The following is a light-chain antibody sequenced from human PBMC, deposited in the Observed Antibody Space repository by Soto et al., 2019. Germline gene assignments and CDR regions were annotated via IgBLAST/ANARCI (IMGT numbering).Light chain of an antibody. Sequence: LTQSPLSLPVTPGEPASISCRSSQSLLHTNGYNYLDWYLQKPGQSPQLLIYLGSNRASGVPERLSGSGSGTDFTLKISRVEAEDVGVYYCMQSLQTPWTFGQGTKVEIK. V-gene: IGKV2-28*01. J-gene: IGKJ1*01. CDR2: LGS. CDR3: MQSLQTPWT. CDR1: QSLLHTNGYNY.